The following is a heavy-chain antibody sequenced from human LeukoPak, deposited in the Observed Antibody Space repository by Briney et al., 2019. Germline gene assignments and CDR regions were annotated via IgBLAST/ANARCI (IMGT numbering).Heavy chain of an antibody. J-gene: IGHJ4*02. CDR2: INGSGGST. Sequence: PGGSLRLSCAASGFTFSIYAMSWVRQAPGKGLEWVSAINGSGGSTYYADSVKGRFTISRDNSKNTLYLQMNSLRAEDTAVYYCTTDYDVLPLLDWGQGTLVTVSS. V-gene: IGHV3-23*01. D-gene: IGHD3-9*01. CDR3: TTDYDVLPLLD. CDR1: GFTFSIYA.